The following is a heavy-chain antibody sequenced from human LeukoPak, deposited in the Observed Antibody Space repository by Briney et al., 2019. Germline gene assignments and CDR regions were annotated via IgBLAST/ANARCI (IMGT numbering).Heavy chain of an antibody. CDR3: ATEYYYDTRDAFDI. V-gene: IGHV1-24*01. CDR1: GYTLTELS. Sequence: KPGASVKVSCKVSGYTLTELSMHWVRQAPGKGLEWMGGFDPEDGETIYAQKFQGRVTMTEDTSTDTAYMELSSLRSEDTAVYYCATEYYYDTRDAFDIWGQGTMVTVSS. D-gene: IGHD3-22*01. CDR2: FDPEDGET. J-gene: IGHJ3*02.